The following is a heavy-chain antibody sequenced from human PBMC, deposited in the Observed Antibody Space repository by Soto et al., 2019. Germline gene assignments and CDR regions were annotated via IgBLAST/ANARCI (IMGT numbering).Heavy chain of an antibody. CDR3: AFSSAWYNWFDP. J-gene: IGHJ5*02. Sequence: EASVKVSCKASGYTLSNYAMHWVRQAPGQRLEWMGWINAGNGDIKYSQKFQGRVSITRDTSANTAYMELSSLRFEDTAVYFCAFSSAWYNWFDPWGQGILVTVSS. V-gene: IGHV1-3*01. CDR1: GYTLSNYA. CDR2: INAGNGDI. D-gene: IGHD6-19*01.